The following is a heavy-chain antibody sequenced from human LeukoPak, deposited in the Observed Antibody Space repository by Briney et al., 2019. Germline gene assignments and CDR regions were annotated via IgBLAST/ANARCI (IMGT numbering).Heavy chain of an antibody. V-gene: IGHV3-48*03. J-gene: IGHJ3*02. D-gene: IGHD2-15*01. Sequence: GGSLRLSCAASGFTLSTYEVTWVRQAPGKGLEWVSFITSSGSPTFYADSVKGRFSISRDTAKNSLYLQMNNLRGEDTAVYYCARDISSPTRAFDIWGQGTMVTVS. CDR3: ARDISSPTRAFDI. CDR1: GFTLSTYE. CDR2: ITSSGSPT.